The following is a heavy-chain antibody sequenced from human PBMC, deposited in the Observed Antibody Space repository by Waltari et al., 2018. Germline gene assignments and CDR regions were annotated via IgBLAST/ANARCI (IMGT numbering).Heavy chain of an antibody. CDR1: GFTFSSYA. V-gene: IGHV3-23*01. Sequence: EVQLLESGGGLVQPGGSLRLSCAASGFTFSSYAMSWVRQAPGKGLAWVSAIIGSGGSTYYADSVKGRFTITRDNTKKSLYRQMSSLRSEDTAVYYGAKEMVRPVYDILTGAFYGMDVWGQGTTVTVSS. CDR3: AKEMVRPVYDILTGAFYGMDV. CDR2: IIGSGGST. D-gene: IGHD3-9*01. J-gene: IGHJ6*02.